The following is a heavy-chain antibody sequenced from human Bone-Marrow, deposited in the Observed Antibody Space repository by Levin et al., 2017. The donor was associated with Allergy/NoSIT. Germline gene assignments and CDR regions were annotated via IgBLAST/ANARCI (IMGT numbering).Heavy chain of an antibody. CDR2: INSDGSST. J-gene: IGHJ4*02. V-gene: IGHV3-74*01. Sequence: GGSLRLSCAASGFTFSSYWMHWVRQAPGKGLVWVSRINSDGSSTSYADSVKGRFTISRDNAKNTLYLQMNSLRAEDTAVYYCARDLPGYCSSTSCYSPNYFDYWGQGTLVTVSS. CDR3: ARDLPGYCSSTSCYSPNYFDY. CDR1: GFTFSSYW. D-gene: IGHD2-2*01.